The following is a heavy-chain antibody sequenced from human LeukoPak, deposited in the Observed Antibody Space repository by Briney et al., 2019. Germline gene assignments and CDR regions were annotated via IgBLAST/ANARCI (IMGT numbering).Heavy chain of an antibody. CDR1: GRTFSSYA. D-gene: IGHD3-9*01. Sequence: ASVKVSCKASGRTFSSYAISWVRQAPGQGLEWMGGIIPIFGTANYAQKFQGRVTITADASTSTAYMELSSLRSEDTAVYYCASPGRYYDILTGNYYFDYRRQATLVTVCS. CDR3: ASPGRYYDILTGNYYFDY. CDR2: IIPIFGTA. J-gene: IGHJ4*02. V-gene: IGHV1-69*13.